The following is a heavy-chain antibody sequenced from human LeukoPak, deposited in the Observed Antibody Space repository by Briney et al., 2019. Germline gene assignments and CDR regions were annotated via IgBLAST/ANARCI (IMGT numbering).Heavy chain of an antibody. V-gene: IGHV3-53*01. CDR3: ARLIAYYDFWSGYSTGCFDY. CDR2: IYSGGST. Sequence: QPGGSLRLSCAASGFTVSSNYMSWVRQAPGKGLEWVSVIYSGGSTYYADSVKGRFTISRDNSKNTLYLQMNSLRAEDTAVYCCARLIAYYDFWSGYSTGCFDYWGQGTLVTVSS. D-gene: IGHD3-3*01. J-gene: IGHJ4*02. CDR1: GFTVSSNY.